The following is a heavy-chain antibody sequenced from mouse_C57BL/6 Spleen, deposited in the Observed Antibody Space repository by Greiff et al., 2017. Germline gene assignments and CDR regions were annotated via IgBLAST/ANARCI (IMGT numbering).Heavy chain of an antibody. Sequence: EVHLVESGEGLVKPGGSLKLSCAASGFTFSSYAMSWVRQTPEKRLAWVAYISSGGDYIYYADTVKGRFTISRDNARNTLYLQMSSLKSEDTAMYYCTRVWSYYYAMDYWGQGTSVTVSS. CDR1: GFTFSSYA. V-gene: IGHV5-9-1*02. D-gene: IGHD2-10*02. CDR2: ISSGGDYI. CDR3: TRVWSYYYAMDY. J-gene: IGHJ4*01.